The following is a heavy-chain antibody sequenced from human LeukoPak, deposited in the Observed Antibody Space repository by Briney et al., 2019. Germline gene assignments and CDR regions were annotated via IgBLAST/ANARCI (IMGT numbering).Heavy chain of an antibody. CDR1: GSIFNTHA. D-gene: IGHD3-16*01. CDR2: ISSSGGST. V-gene: IGHV3-23*01. J-gene: IGHJ4*02. Sequence: GGSLRLSCRASGSIFNTHAMTWVRQSPGKGLEWVSTISSSGGSTFYADSVKGRFTISRDNSKNTVFLQMNSLRAEDTAVYYCAREVFGLLWGQGTLVTVSS. CDR3: AREVFGLL.